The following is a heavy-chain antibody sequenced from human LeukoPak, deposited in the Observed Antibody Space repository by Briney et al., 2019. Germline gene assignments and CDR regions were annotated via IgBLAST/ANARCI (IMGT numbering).Heavy chain of an antibody. J-gene: IGHJ4*02. V-gene: IGHV3-66*04. Sequence: GGSLRLSCAASGFIFYNYAMSWVRQAPGKGLEWVSIIYSDETTAYPDSVKGRFTISRDNSKNMLYLQMNSLRAEDTAVYYCARRITTSGLYYFDLWGQGTLVTVSS. CDR3: ARRITTSGLYYFDL. CDR1: GFIFYNYA. CDR2: IYSDETT. D-gene: IGHD6-13*01.